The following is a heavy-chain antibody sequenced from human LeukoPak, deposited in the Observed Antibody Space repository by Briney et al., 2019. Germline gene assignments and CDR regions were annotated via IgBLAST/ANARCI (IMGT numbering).Heavy chain of an antibody. J-gene: IGHJ4*02. D-gene: IGHD5-18*01. Sequence: PGGSLRLSCAASGFTFSSYSMNWVRQAPGKGLEWVSSISSSSSYIYYADSVKGRFTISRDNAKNSLYLQMNSLRAEDTAVYYCARHVDTAMVTFDYWGQGTLVTVSS. CDR3: ARHVDTAMVTFDY. CDR1: GFTFSSYS. V-gene: IGHV3-21*01. CDR2: ISSSSSYI.